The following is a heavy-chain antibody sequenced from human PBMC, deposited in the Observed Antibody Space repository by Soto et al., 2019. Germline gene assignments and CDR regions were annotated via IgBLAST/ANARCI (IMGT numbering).Heavy chain of an antibody. CDR3: ARDLLGLYGSGSYPDY. CDR2: INPNSGGT. J-gene: IGHJ4*02. Sequence: ASVKVSCKASGYTFTGYYMHWVRQAPGQGLEWMGWINPNSGGTNYAQKFQGWVTMTRDTSISTAYMELSRLRSDDTAVYYCARDLLGLYGSGSYPDYWGQGTLVTVSS. D-gene: IGHD3-10*01. V-gene: IGHV1-2*04. CDR1: GYTFTGYY.